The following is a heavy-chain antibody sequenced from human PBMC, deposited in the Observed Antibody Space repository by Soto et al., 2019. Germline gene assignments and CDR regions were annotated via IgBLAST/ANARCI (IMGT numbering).Heavy chain of an antibody. J-gene: IGHJ4*02. V-gene: IGHV4-39*01. CDR2: IYYNGGT. Sequence: SETLSLTCTVSGGSISSTSYYWGWIRQPPGKGLEWIGTIYYNGGTYYNPSLKSRVTISVDTSKNQFFLKLSSVTAADTAVYYRARHYDILTGYYTPLEYWGQGTLVTVSS. CDR1: GGSISSTSYY. D-gene: IGHD3-9*01. CDR3: ARHYDILTGYYTPLEY.